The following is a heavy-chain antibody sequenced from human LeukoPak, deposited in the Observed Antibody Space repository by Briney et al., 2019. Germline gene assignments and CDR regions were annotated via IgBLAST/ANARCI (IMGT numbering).Heavy chain of an antibody. J-gene: IGHJ3*02. D-gene: IGHD3-22*01. CDR1: GFTFSSYW. V-gene: IGHV3-74*01. CDR3: ARGYYYDSSGSLRAFDI. Sequence: PGGSLRLSCAASGFTFSSYWIHWVRQAPGKGLVWVSRISGDGSTTSYADSVKGRFTISRDNAKNTLSLQMNSLRAEDTAVYYCARGYYYDSSGSLRAFDIRGQGTMVTVSS. CDR2: ISGDGSTT.